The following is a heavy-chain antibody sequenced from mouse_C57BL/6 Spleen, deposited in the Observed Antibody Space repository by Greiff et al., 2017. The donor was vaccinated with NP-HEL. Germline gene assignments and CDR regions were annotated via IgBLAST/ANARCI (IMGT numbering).Heavy chain of an antibody. Sequence: QVQLQQPGAELVKPGASVKLSCKASGYTFTSYWMQWVKQRPGQGLEWIGDIDPSDGYTNYNQKFKGKATLTVDTSSSTAYMQLSSLTSEDSAVYYCARGCMSTDRWYFDVWGTGTTVTVSS. CDR3: ARGCMSTDRWYFDV. V-gene: IGHV1-50*01. D-gene: IGHD2-4*01. J-gene: IGHJ1*03. CDR1: GYTFTSYW. CDR2: IDPSDGYT.